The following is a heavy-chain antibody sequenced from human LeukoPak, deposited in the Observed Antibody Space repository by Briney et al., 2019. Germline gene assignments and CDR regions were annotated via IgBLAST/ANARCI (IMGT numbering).Heavy chain of an antibody. J-gene: IGHJ4*02. CDR1: GYTFTSYG. D-gene: IGHD3-22*01. CDR3: ARVRGYYDSSGPRDY. V-gene: IGHV1-18*01. CDR2: ISAYNGNT. Sequence: GASVKVSCKASGYTFTSYGISWVRQPPGQGLEWMGWISAYNGNTNYAQKLQGRVTMTTDTSTSTAYMELRSLRSDDTAVYYCARVRGYYDSSGPRDYWGQGTLVTVSS.